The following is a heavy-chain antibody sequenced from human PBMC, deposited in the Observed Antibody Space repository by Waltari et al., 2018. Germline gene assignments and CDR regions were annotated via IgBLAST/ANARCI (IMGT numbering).Heavy chain of an antibody. CDR3: ARHLWGIAARREGFAY. J-gene: IGHJ4*02. CDR1: GGSFSCYY. V-gene: IGHV4-34*01. Sequence: QVQLQQWAAGLLKPSETLSLNCAVYGGSFSCYYWRWLRQPPGKGLEWIGEINHSGSTNYNPSLKSRVTISVDTSKNQFSLKLSSVTAADTAVYYCARHLWGIAARREGFAYWGQGTLVTVSS. D-gene: IGHD6-6*01. CDR2: INHSGST.